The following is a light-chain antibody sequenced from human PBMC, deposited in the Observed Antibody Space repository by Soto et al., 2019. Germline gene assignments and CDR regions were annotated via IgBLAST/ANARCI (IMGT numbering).Light chain of an antibody. J-gene: IGLJ2*01. CDR3: AAWDDTLSGVV. Sequence: QSALTQPPSASGTPGQRVTISCSGSSSNIGSNYVYWYQQLPRTAPKLLLYRDNPRPSGVPDRFSDAKSGTSASLAISGLRSDDEADYYCAAWDDTLSGVVFGGGTKVTVL. CDR1: SSNIGSNY. CDR2: RDN. V-gene: IGLV1-47*01.